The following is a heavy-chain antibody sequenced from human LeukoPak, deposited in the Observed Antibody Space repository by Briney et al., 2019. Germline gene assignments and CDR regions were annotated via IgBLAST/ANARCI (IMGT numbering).Heavy chain of an antibody. J-gene: IGHJ6*02. D-gene: IGHD3-22*01. CDR3: ARDPLVPTRWYYYDSSGRYGMDV. CDR1: GFTFSSYA. Sequence: AGGSLRLSCAASGFTFSSYAMHWVRQAPGKGLEWVAVISYDGSNKYYADSVKGRFTISRDNSKNTLYLQMNSLRAEDTAVYYCARDPLVPTRWYYYDSSGRYGMDVWGQGTTVTVSS. V-gene: IGHV3-30*04. CDR2: ISYDGSNK.